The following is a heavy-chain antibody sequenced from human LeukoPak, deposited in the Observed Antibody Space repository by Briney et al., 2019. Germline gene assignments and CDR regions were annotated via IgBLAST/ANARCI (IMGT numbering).Heavy chain of an antibody. CDR2: IYHSGST. J-gene: IGHJ4*02. Sequence: PSETLSLTCAVSGGSISSSNWWSWVRQPPGKGLEWIGEIYHSGSTSYNPSLKSRVTISVDKSKNQFSLKLSSVTAADTAVYYCASSIRYSGYEADYWGQGTLVTVSS. D-gene: IGHD5-12*01. V-gene: IGHV4-4*02. CDR1: GGSISSSNW. CDR3: ASSIRYSGYEADY.